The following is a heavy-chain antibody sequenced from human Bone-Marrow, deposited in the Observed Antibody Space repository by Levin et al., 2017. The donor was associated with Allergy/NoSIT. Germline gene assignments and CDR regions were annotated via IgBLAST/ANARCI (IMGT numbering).Heavy chain of an antibody. CDR2: IHTAGNT. Sequence: GESLKISCSASGFTVSSNYMSWVRQAPGKGLEWVSIIHTAGNTYYADSVKGRFTISRDNSKNTLYLQMDSLRVEDTSVYYCARGHSSGLYGMDVWGLGTTVTVSS. CDR3: ARGHSSGLYGMDV. V-gene: IGHV3-53*01. CDR1: GFTVSSNY. J-gene: IGHJ6*02. D-gene: IGHD6-19*01.